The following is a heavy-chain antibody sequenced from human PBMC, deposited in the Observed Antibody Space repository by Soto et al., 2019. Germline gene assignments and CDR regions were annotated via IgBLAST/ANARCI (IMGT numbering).Heavy chain of an antibody. J-gene: IGHJ4*02. CDR2: ISSGSSDT. CDR3: ARVAY. Sequence: GGSLRLSCEASGFTFSRFSMNWVRQVPGKGLEWVASISSGSSDTWYADSVKGRFIISRDNAQNSLFLQMNTLRPEDTAMYYCARVAYWGPGTQVTVSS. CDR1: GFTFSRFS. V-gene: IGHV3-21*01.